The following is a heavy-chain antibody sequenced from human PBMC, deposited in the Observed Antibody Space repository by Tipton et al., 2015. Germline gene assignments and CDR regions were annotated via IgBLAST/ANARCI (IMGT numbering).Heavy chain of an antibody. CDR1: GGSVSSGSYY. CDR3: VRARGRHGGLFDS. D-gene: IGHD4-23*01. Sequence: LRLSCTVSGGSVSSGSYYWSWIRQPPGKGLEWIGYISFSDTTHYNPSLKSRVTISVDTSKTQFSLKVSSVTAADTAMYYCVRARGRHGGLFDSWGQGTLVIVSS. CDR2: ISFSDTT. V-gene: IGHV4-61*01. J-gene: IGHJ4*02.